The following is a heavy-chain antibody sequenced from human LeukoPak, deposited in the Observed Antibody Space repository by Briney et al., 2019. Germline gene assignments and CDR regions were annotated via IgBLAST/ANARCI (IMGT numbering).Heavy chain of an antibody. D-gene: IGHD2-15*01. Sequence: GGSLRLSCAASGFTFSSYSMNWVRQAPGKGLEWVSSISSSSSYIYYADSVKGRFTISRDNAKNSLYLQMNSLRAEDTAVYYCARDLSTYCSGGSCYPLYYYYYMDVWGKGTTVTISS. CDR1: GFTFSSYS. V-gene: IGHV3-21*01. CDR2: ISSSSSYI. CDR3: ARDLSTYCSGGSCYPLYYYYYMDV. J-gene: IGHJ6*03.